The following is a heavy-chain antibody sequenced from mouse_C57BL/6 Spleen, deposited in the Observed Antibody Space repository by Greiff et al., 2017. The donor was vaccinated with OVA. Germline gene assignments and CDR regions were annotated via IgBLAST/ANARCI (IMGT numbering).Heavy chain of an antibody. D-gene: IGHD1-1*01. CDR1: GYTFTSYW. J-gene: IGHJ2*01. CDR2: ISPGSGST. Sequence: VKLQQPGAELVKPGASVKMSCKASGYTFTSYWITWVKQRPGQGLEWIGDISPGSGSTNYNEKFKSKATLTVDTSSSTAYMQLSSLTSEDSAVYYCARRGYGSSLDYWGQGTTLTVSS. V-gene: IGHV1-55*01. CDR3: ARRGYGSSLDY.